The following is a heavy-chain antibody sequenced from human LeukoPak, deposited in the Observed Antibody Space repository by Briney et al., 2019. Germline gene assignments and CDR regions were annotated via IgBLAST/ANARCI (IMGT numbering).Heavy chain of an antibody. CDR1: GGTFSSYA. D-gene: IGHD6-19*01. J-gene: IGHJ4*02. V-gene: IGHV1-69*05. CDR2: IIPIFGIA. Sequence: SVKVSCKASGGTFSSYAISWVRQAPGQGLEWMGRIIPIFGIANYAQKFQGRVTITTDESTSTAYMELSSLRSEDTAVYYCARDNPIAVAHFDYWGQGTLVTVSS. CDR3: ARDNPIAVAHFDY.